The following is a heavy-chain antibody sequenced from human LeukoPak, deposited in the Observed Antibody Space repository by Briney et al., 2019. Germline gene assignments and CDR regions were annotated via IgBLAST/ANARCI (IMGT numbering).Heavy chain of an antibody. V-gene: IGHV4-39*01. CDR3: ARHPITMVRGVIS. D-gene: IGHD3-10*01. J-gene: IGHJ4*02. Sequence: PSETLSLTCTVSGGSISSSSYYWGWIRQPLGKGLEWIGSIYYSGSTYYNPSLKSRVTISVDTSKNQFSLKLSSVTAADTAVYYCARHPITMVRGVISWGQGTLVTVSS. CDR1: GGSISSSSYY. CDR2: IYYSGST.